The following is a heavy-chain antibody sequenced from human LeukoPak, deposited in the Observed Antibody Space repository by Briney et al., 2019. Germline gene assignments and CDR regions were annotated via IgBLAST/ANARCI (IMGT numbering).Heavy chain of an antibody. CDR1: GGTFSSYA. J-gene: IGHJ4*02. V-gene: IGHV1-8*03. CDR2: MNPHSGNT. D-gene: IGHD1-26*01. Sequence: PWASVKVSCKASGGTFSSYAISWVRQAPGQGLEWMGWMNPHSGNTGYAQKFQGRVTITRNSSISTAYMELSSLRSEDTAVYYCAREGNRSSDSSASYPLDYWGQGTLVTVSS. CDR3: AREGNRSSDSSASYPLDY.